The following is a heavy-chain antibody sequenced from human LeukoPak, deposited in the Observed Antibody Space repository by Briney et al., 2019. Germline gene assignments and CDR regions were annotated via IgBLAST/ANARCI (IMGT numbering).Heavy chain of an antibody. V-gene: IGHV1-46*01. J-gene: IGHJ4*02. CDR1: GYTFSDYY. D-gene: IGHD3-10*01. Sequence: ASVKVSCKASGYTFSDYYVHWVRQAPGQGLEWMGMVNPSGATTGYVQRFQGRLTVTRVTSTNTVYMELTSLRSEDTAVYFCARALTRLSYYNPSFDNWGQGTLVTVSS. CDR2: VNPSGATT. CDR3: ARALTRLSYYNPSFDN.